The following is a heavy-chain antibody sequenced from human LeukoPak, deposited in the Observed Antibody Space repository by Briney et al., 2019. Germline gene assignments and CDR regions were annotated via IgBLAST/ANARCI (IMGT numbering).Heavy chain of an antibody. J-gene: IGHJ4*02. CDR3: ATPRGRWLRFHPFDY. CDR1: GYTLTESS. V-gene: IGHV1-24*01. CDR2: FDPEDGET. D-gene: IGHD5-24*01. Sequence: ASVKVSCKVSGYTLTESSMHWVRQAPGKGLEWMGGFDPEDGETIYAQKFQGRVTMTEDTSTDTAYMELSSLRSEDTAVYDCATPRGRWLRFHPFDYWGQGTLVTVSS.